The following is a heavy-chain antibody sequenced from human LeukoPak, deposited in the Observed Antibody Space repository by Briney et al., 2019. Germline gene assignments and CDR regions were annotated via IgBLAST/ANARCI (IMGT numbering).Heavy chain of an antibody. D-gene: IGHD6-13*01. V-gene: IGHV3-33*01. CDR3: AREAAAEDYYYGMGV. J-gene: IGHJ6*02. CDR2: IWYDGSNK. CDR1: GFTFSSYG. Sequence: GGSLRLSCAASGFTFSSYGMHWVRQAPGKGLEWVAVIWYDGSNKYYADSVKGRFTISRDNSKNTLYLQMNSLRAEDTAVYYCAREAAAEDYYYGMGVWGQGTTVTVSS.